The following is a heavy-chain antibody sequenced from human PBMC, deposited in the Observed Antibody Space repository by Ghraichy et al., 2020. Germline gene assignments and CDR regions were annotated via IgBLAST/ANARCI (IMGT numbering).Heavy chain of an antibody. CDR1: GFTFSSYG. V-gene: IGHV3-33*01. J-gene: IGHJ6*02. CDR3: ARDNQYYDFWSGYYTRYYYYGMDV. D-gene: IGHD3-3*01. CDR2: IWYDGSNK. Sequence: GGSLRLSCAASGFTFSSYGMHWVRQAPGKGLEWVAVIWYDGSNKYYADSVKGRFTISRDNSKNTLYLQMNSLRAEDTAVYYCARDNQYYDFWSGYYTRYYYYGMDVWGQVTTVTVSS.